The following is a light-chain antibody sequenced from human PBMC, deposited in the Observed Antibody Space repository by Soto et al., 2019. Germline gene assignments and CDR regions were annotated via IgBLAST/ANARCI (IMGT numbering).Light chain of an antibody. CDR2: AAS. V-gene: IGKV3-15*01. CDR1: QTIDTN. J-gene: IGKJ1*01. CDR3: QQRSNWPPLT. Sequence: EIVMTQSPGTLSVSPGERATLSCRASQTIDTNLAWYQHKPGQAPRLLIFAASTRATGIPARFSGSGSGTEFSLTISSLEPEDFAVYYCQQRSNWPPLTFGQGTKVDIK.